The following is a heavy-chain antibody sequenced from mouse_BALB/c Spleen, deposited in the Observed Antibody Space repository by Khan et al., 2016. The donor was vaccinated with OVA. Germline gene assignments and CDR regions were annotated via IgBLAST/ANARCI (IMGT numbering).Heavy chain of an antibody. J-gene: IGHJ4*01. CDR1: GYTFTSYY. CDR2: IYTGNSNT. D-gene: IGHD1-1*01. V-gene: IGHV1S56*01. CDR3: ATTGGSYRSYTMKY. Sequence: QMQLEESGPELVKPWASVRISCKASGYTFTSYYIHWVKQRPGQGIEWSGWIYTGNSNTGYNEKFKGKATLTADKSSNTSFMQLSCLTSEDSAVYFYATTGGSYRSYTMKYWGQGTSVTVSS.